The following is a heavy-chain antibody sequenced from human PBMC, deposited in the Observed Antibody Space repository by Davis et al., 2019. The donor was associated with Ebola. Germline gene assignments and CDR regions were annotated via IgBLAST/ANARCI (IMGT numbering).Heavy chain of an antibody. J-gene: IGHJ4*02. V-gene: IGHV4-4*09. CDR3: ARGDYAGSLFDY. Sequence: SETLSLTCSASGGSISTYYWNWIRQPPGKGLEWVGCIQNSGSPIYNPSLKSRVTLSVDTSTNQFSLKLTSVTAADTAVYYCARGDYAGSLFDYWGQGTLVTVSS. CDR2: IQNSGSP. CDR1: GGSISTYY. D-gene: IGHD4-17*01.